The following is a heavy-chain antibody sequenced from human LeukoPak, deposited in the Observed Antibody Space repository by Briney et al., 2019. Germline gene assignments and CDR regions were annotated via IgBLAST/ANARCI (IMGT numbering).Heavy chain of an antibody. J-gene: IGHJ4*02. D-gene: IGHD1-26*01. CDR2: FDPEDGET. Sequence: ASVKVSCKVSGYTLTELSMHWVRQAPGKGLEWMGGFDPEDGETIYAQKFQGRVTMTEDTSTDTAYMELSSLRSEDTAVYYCATETRIVGATHATYYFDYWGRGTLVTVSS. CDR1: GYTLTELS. CDR3: ATETRIVGATHATYYFDY. V-gene: IGHV1-24*01.